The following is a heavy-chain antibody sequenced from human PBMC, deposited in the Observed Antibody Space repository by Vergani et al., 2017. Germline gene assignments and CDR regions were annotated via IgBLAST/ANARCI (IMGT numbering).Heavy chain of an antibody. CDR1: GYTFTGYF. D-gene: IGHD3-9*01. CDR3: ARGDYGILTGYRY. V-gene: IGHV1-2*02. CDR2: INPNSGGA. Sequence: QVQLVQSGAEVKKPGASVKVSCKASGYTFTGYFIHWVRQAPGQGLEWMGWINPNSGGANYAQKFQGMVTMTRDTSISTAYMELSSLIIDDTAVYYCARGDYGILTGYRYWGQGTLVTVSA. J-gene: IGHJ4*02.